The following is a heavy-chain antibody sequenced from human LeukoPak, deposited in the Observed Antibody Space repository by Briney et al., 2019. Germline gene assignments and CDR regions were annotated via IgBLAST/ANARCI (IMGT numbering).Heavy chain of an antibody. CDR2: INPSGGST. CDR1: GYTFTSYY. V-gene: IGHV1-46*01. D-gene: IGHD3-9*01. CDR3: AKEGYDTLTGYYPFDY. J-gene: IGHJ4*02. Sequence: ASVKVSCKASGYTFTSYYMHWVRQAPGQGLEWMGIINPSGGSTSYAQKFQGRVTMTRDMSTSTVYMELSSLRAEDTAVYYCAKEGYDTLTGYYPFDYWGQGTLVTVSS.